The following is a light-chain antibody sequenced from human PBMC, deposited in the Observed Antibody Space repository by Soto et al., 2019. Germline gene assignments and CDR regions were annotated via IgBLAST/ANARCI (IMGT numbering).Light chain of an antibody. CDR2: DAS. V-gene: IGKV1-5*01. J-gene: IGKJ2*01. CDR1: ESISYW. CDR3: QQYDSYSKT. Sequence: DIQLTQSPSTLTASVGDRVTIGCRASESISYWLAWYQQKPGKAPKLLIYDASSLRSGVPSRFSGSGSGTEFTLTSSTLQPDDFATYYFQQYDSYSKTFGQGTQLEIK.